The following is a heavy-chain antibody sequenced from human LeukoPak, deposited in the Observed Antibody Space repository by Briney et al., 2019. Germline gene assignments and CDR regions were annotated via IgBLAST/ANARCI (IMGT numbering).Heavy chain of an antibody. J-gene: IGHJ4*02. V-gene: IGHV3-7*04. D-gene: IGHD6-19*01. Sequence: GGSLRLSCAASGFTFSSYWMSWVRQAPGKGLEWVANIKEDGSEKYYVDSVKGRLTISRDTAKSSLYLQMNSLRAEDTAVYYCARLRAGDYFDYWGQGTLVTVSS. CDR1: GFTFSSYW. CDR3: ARLRAGDYFDY. CDR2: IKEDGSEK.